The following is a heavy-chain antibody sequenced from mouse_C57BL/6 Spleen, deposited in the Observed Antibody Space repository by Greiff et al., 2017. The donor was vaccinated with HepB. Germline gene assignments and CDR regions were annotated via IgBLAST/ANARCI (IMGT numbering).Heavy chain of an antibody. D-gene: IGHD6-5*01. CDR1: GYSFTDYN. J-gene: IGHJ4*01. V-gene: IGHV1-39*01. CDR2: INPNYGTT. CDR3: ARSRGELLYYYAMDY. Sequence: EVQLKESGPELVKPGASVKISCKASGYSFTDYNMNWVKQSNGKSLEWIGVINPNYGTTSYNQKFKGKATLTVDQSSSTAYMQLNSLTSEDSAVYYCARSRGELLYYYAMDYWGQGTSVTVSS.